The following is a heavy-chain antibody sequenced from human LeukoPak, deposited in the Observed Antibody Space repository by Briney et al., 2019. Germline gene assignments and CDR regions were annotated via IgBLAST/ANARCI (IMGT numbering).Heavy chain of an antibody. CDR1: GGSVSVSSGSYY. Sequence: PSETLSLTCTVSGGSVSVSSGSYYWSWIRQPPGKGLEWIGYIYYTGSTNYNPSLKSRVTISSDTSKNQFSLNLSSVTAADTAVYYCARSHDFWSGYSWGQGTLVTVSS. CDR3: ARSHDFWSGYS. D-gene: IGHD3-3*01. J-gene: IGHJ4*02. CDR2: IYYTGST. V-gene: IGHV4-61*01.